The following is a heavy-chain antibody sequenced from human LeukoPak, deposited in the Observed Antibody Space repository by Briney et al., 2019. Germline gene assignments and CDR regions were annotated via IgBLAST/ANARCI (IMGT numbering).Heavy chain of an antibody. Sequence: GGSLRLSCAASGFTFTTYGMSWVRQAPGKGPEWVSSICGSGDTTYYADSVKGRFTISRDNSKNTLYLQMNSLRAEDTAVYYCARDVGVVTSWYFDYWGQGTLVTVSS. D-gene: IGHD3-3*01. CDR2: ICGSGDTT. CDR3: ARDVGVVTSWYFDY. J-gene: IGHJ4*02. CDR1: GFTFTTYG. V-gene: IGHV3-23*01.